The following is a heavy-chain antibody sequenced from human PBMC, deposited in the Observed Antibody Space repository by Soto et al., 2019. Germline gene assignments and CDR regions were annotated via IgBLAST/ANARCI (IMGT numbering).Heavy chain of an antibody. Sequence: QVQLVQSGAEVKKPGSSVKVSCKASGGTFSTYAISWVRQAPGQGLEWMGGIIPIFGTAKYPQKFQGRVTITADESTSTAYMELSSLRSEDTAVYYCAREIFGVIISGGRDAFDIWGQGTMVTVSS. D-gene: IGHD3-3*01. CDR1: GGTFSTYA. CDR3: AREIFGVIISGGRDAFDI. J-gene: IGHJ3*02. V-gene: IGHV1-69*01. CDR2: IIPIFGTA.